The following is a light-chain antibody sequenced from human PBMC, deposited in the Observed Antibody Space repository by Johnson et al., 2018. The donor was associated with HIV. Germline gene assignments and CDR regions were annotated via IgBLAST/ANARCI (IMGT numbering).Light chain of an antibody. V-gene: IGLV1-51*01. CDR2: DNN. CDR3: GTWDSSLRSGF. CDR1: SSNIGNNY. J-gene: IGLJ1*01. Sequence: QSVLTQPPSVSAAPGQKVTISCSGSSSNIGNNYVSWYQQIPATAPKLLIYDNNKRPPGTPHRFSGSTSGTSATLGITGPQPGDEADYYCGTWDSSLRSGFFGTGTKVTVL.